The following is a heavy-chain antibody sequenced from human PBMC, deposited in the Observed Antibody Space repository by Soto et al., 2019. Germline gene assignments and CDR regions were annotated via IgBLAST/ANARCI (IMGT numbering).Heavy chain of an antibody. Sequence: GGSLRLSCAASGFTFSDYYMSWIRQAPGKGLEWVSYISSSGSTIYYADSVKGRFTISRDNAKNSLYLQMNSLRAEDTAVYYCARPLVVPAAMSHYYYYMDVWGKGTTVTVSS. CDR2: ISSSGSTI. V-gene: IGHV3-11*01. CDR3: ARPLVVPAAMSHYYYYMDV. J-gene: IGHJ6*03. D-gene: IGHD2-2*01. CDR1: GFTFSDYY.